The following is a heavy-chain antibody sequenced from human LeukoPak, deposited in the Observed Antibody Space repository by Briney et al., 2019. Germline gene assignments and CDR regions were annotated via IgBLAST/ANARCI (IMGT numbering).Heavy chain of an antibody. V-gene: IGHV4-38-2*01. D-gene: IGHD2-2*01. Sequence: SETLSLTCAVSGYSTSSGYQWAWIRQSPGKGLEWIGSIYHSGSAHYNPSLKSRVTILVETSKNQFSLKSYSVTAADTAVYYCARDPRWLTPDCTSTSCYENYFDPWGQGTLVTVSS. J-gene: IGHJ5*02. CDR1: GYSTSSGYQ. CDR3: ARDPRWLTPDCTSTSCYENYFDP. CDR2: IYHSGSA.